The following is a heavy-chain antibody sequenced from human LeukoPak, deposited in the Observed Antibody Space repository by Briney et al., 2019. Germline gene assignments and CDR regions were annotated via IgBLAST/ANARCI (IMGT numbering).Heavy chain of an antibody. J-gene: IGHJ4*02. CDR1: GFTSSSYG. CDR3: AKDSYSSGWH. D-gene: IGHD6-19*01. V-gene: IGHV3-30*18. CDR2: ISYDGSNK. Sequence: GRSLRLSCAASGFTSSSYGMHWVRQAPGKGLEWVAVISYDGSNKYYADSVKGRFTISRDNSKNTLYLQMNSLRAEDTAVYYCAKDSYSSGWHWGQGTLVTASS.